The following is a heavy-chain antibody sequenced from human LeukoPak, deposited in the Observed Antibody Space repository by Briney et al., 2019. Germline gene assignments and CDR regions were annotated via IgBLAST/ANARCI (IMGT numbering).Heavy chain of an antibody. D-gene: IGHD6-19*01. V-gene: IGHV4-59*01. J-gene: IGHJ5*02. CDR1: GGSINSYY. Sequence: SETLSLTCTVSGGSINSYYWSWIRQPPGRGLEWLGYIYYSGSANYNPSLKSRVTISLDTSKNQFSLKVSSVNAADTAVYYCARGSDSGWYIFDPWGQGTLVTVSS. CDR3: ARGSDSGWYIFDP. CDR2: IYYSGSA.